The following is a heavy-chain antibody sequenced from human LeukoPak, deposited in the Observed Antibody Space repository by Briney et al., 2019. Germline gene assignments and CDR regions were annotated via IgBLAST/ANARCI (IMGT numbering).Heavy chain of an antibody. D-gene: IGHD2-15*01. J-gene: IGHJ4*02. CDR1: GYTFTGYY. V-gene: IGHV1-2*02. CDR2: INPNSGGT. Sequence: ASVKVSCKASGYTFTGYYMHWVRQAPGQELEWMGWINPNSGGTNYAQKFQGRVTMTRDTSISTAYMELSRLRSDDTAVYYCAPAGVVVAATIDYWGQGTLVTVSS. CDR3: APAGVVVAATIDY.